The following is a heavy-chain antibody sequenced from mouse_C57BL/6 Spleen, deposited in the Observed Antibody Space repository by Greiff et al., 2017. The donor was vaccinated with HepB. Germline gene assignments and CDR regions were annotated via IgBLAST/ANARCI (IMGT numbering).Heavy chain of an antibody. J-gene: IGHJ2*01. CDR2: INPGSGGT. V-gene: IGHV1-54*01. CDR1: GYAFTNYL. Sequence: VKLQESGAELVRPGTSVKVSCKASGYAFTNYLIEWVKQRPGQGLEWIGVINPGSGGTNYNEKFKGKATLTADKSSSTAYMQLSSLTSEDSAVYFCARSLNYFDYWGQGTTLTVSS. CDR3: ARSLNYFDY.